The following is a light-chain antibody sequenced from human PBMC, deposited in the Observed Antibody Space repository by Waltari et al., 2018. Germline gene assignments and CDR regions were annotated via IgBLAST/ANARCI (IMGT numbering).Light chain of an antibody. CDR3: QQYYSIPPVT. Sequence: DIQMTQSPSSLSASVGDRVTITCRASQGISNSLAWYQQKPGKAPKLLVYAASTLESWVPSRFSGSGSWTDYTLTISSLQPEDFATYYCQQYYSIPPVTFGPGTRVDFK. CDR2: AAS. CDR1: QGISNS. J-gene: IGKJ3*01. V-gene: IGKV1-NL1*01.